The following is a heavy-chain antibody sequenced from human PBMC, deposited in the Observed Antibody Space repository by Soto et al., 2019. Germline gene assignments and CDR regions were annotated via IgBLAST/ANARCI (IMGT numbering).Heavy chain of an antibody. V-gene: IGHV3-48*02. CDR3: ARRGGSDWYIDY. D-gene: IGHD6-19*01. CDR2: ISISSSTI. CDR1: GVTFRSYS. J-gene: IGHJ4*02. Sequence: EVQLVESGGGLVQPGGSLRLSCAASGVTFRSYSMNWVRQAPGKGLEWVSYISISSSTIYYADSVKGRFTISRDNAKNLLYLQMNVLRDEDTAVYYCARRGGSDWYIDYWGQGNLVTVSS.